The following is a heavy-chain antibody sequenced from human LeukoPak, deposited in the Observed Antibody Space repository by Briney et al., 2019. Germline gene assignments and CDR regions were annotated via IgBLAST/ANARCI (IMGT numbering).Heavy chain of an antibody. CDR2: ISSSSSTI. CDR1: GFTFSSYS. D-gene: IGHD2-15*01. CDR3: EREWTQHGGGGFYGMDV. V-gene: IGHV3-48*02. J-gene: IGHJ6*02. Sequence: PGGSLRLSCAASGFTFSSYSMNWVRQAPGKGLEWVSYISSSSSTIYYADSVKGRFTISRDNAKNSLYLQMNSLRDEDTAVYYCEREWTQHGGGGFYGMDVWGQGTTVTVSS.